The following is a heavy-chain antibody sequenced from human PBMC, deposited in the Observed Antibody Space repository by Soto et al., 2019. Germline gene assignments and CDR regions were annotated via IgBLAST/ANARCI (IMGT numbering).Heavy chain of an antibody. V-gene: IGHV1-69*13. CDR3: ASTFIVVVPARYYYYYYGMDV. CDR2: IIPIFGTA. J-gene: IGHJ6*02. CDR1: GGTFSSYA. Sequence: SVKVSCKASGGTFSSYAISWVRQAPGQGLEWMGGIIPIFGTANYAQKFQGRVTITADESTSTAYMELSSLRSEDTAVYYCASTFIVVVPARYYYYYYGMDVWGQGTTVTVSS. D-gene: IGHD2-2*01.